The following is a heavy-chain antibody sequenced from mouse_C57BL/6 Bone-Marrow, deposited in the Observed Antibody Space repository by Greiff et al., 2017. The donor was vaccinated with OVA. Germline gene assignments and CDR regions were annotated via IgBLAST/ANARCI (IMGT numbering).Heavy chain of an antibody. V-gene: IGHV1-42*01. J-gene: IGHJ2*01. CDR3: ARKGDY. CDR1: GYSFTGYY. Sequence: VQLQQSGPELVKPGASVKISCKASGYSFTGYYMTWVKQSPEKSLEWIGEINPSTGGTTYNQKFKAKATLTVDKSSSTAYMQLSSLTTEDSAIYYGARKGDYWGQGTTLTVSS. CDR2: INPSTGGT.